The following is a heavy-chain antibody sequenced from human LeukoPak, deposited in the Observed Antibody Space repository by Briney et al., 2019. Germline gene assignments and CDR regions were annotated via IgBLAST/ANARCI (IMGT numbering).Heavy chain of an antibody. CDR1: GFTFSNYA. J-gene: IGHJ6*02. D-gene: IGHD3-10*01. CDR2: IGINGGST. V-gene: IGHV3-64D*06. CDR3: ARFGSGSYGYYGMDV. Sequence: QPGGSLRLSCAASGFTFSNYAMHWVRQAPGKGLEYVSGIGINGGSTYYADSVKGRFTISRDNSQNTLYLQMSSLRAEDTAVYYCARFGSGSYGYYGMDVWGQGTPVTVSS.